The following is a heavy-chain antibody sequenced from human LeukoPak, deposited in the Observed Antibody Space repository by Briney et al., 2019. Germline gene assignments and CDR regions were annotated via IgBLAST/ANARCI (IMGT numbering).Heavy chain of an antibody. D-gene: IGHD1-1*01. J-gene: IGHJ4*02. V-gene: IGHV3-7*01. CDR1: GFTFSSYW. CDR3: ATGPTNDYYFDY. CDR2: IKQDGSEK. Sequence: GGSLRLSCAASGFTFSSYWMSWVCQAPGKGLEWVANIKQDGSEKYYVDSVKGRFTISRDNAKNSLYLQMNSLRVEDTAVYYCATGPTNDYYFDYWGQGTLVTVSS.